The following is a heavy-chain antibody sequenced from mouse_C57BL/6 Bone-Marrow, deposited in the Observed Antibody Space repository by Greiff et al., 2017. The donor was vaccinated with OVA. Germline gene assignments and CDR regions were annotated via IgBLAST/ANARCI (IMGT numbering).Heavy chain of an antibody. J-gene: IGHJ4*01. V-gene: IGHV2-2*01. CDR3: ATIYYYGSTYAMDY. Sequence: QVQLKESGPGLVQPSQSLSITCTVSGFSLTSYGVHWVRQSPGKGLEWLGVIWSGGSTDYNAAFISRLSISKDNSKSQVFFKMNSLQADDTAIYYCATIYYYGSTYAMDYWGQGTSVTVSS. CDR2: IWSGGST. CDR1: GFSLTSYG. D-gene: IGHD1-1*01.